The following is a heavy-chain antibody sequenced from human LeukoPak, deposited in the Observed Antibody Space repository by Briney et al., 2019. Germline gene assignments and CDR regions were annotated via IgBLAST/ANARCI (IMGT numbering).Heavy chain of an antibody. CDR3: AKLDDFWSGSFFDY. J-gene: IGHJ4*02. CDR2: VSYDGSNT. Sequence: PGGSLRLSCAASGFTFSSYAMHWVRQAPGKGLEWVAVVSYDGSNTYYADSVKGRFTISRDNSKNTLYLQMHSLRAEDTAAYYCAKLDDFWSGSFFDYWGQGTLVTVSS. CDR1: GFTFSSYA. D-gene: IGHD3-3*01. V-gene: IGHV3-30-3*02.